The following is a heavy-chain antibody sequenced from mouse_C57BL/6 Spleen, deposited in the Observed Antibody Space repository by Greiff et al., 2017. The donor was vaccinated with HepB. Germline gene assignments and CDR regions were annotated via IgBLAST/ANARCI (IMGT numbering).Heavy chain of an antibody. Sequence: EVKVVESEGGLVQPGSSMKLSCTASGFTFSDYYMAWVRQVPEKGLEWVANINYDGSSTYYLDSLKSRFIISRDNAKNILYLQMSSLKSEDTATYYCARDLDGYYWYFDVWGTGTTVTVSS. D-gene: IGHD2-3*01. J-gene: IGHJ1*03. CDR1: GFTFSDYY. CDR3: ARDLDGYYWYFDV. CDR2: INYDGSST. V-gene: IGHV5-16*01.